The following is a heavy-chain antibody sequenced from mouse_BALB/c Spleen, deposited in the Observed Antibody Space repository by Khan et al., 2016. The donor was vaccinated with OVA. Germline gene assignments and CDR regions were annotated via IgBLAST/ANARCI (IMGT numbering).Heavy chain of an antibody. J-gene: IGHJ4*01. V-gene: IGHV1-18*01. CDR3: GRDAIRY. Sequence: VQLKQSGPELVKPGASVKISCKTSGYTFPEYTVHWVKQSLGKSLHWMGVINPKNGDTAYNQKFKGKATLTVDKSSSTAYMEFRSLTTEDSAVYYCGRDAIRYWGQGTSVTVAS. CDR2: INPKNGDT. CDR1: GYTFPEYT.